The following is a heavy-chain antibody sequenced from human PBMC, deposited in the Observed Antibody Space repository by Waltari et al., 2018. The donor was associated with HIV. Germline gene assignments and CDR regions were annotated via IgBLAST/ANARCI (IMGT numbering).Heavy chain of an antibody. V-gene: IGHV4-34*01. Sequence: QVQLQQWGAGLLKPSETLSLTCAVYGGSFSGYYWSWIRQPPGKGLEWIGEINHSGSTNYNPSLKSRVTISVDTSKNQFSLKLSSVTAADTAVYYCATPRDRAFDIWGQGTMVTVSS. J-gene: IGHJ3*02. CDR2: INHSGST. CDR1: GGSFSGYY. CDR3: ATPRDRAFDI.